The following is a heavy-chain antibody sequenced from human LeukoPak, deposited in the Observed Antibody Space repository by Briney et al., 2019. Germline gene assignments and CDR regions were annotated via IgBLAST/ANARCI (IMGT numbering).Heavy chain of an antibody. Sequence: GASVKVSCKASGGTFSSYAISWVRQAPGQGLEWMGRIIPILGIANYAQKFQGRVTITADKSTSTAYMELSSLRSEDTAVYYCARGYSGYHPASFDIWGQGTMVTVSS. CDR2: IIPILGIA. CDR1: GGTFSSYA. CDR3: ARGYSGYHPASFDI. V-gene: IGHV1-69*04. J-gene: IGHJ3*02. D-gene: IGHD5-12*01.